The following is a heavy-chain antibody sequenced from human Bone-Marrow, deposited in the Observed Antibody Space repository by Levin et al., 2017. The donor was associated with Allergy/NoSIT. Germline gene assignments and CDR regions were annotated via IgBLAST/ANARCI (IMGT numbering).Heavy chain of an antibody. V-gene: IGHV5-10-1*01. Sequence: PGGSLRLSCKGSGYKFTNLWIAWVRQMPGKGLEYMGRIGPADSYTNYSPSFQGHVTFSADKSISTAYLQWDSLKASDTAMYFCARGDGDAFDVWGQGTMVIVSS. CDR2: IGPADSYT. D-gene: IGHD2-21*01. J-gene: IGHJ3*01. CDR1: GYKFTNLW. CDR3: ARGDGDAFDV.